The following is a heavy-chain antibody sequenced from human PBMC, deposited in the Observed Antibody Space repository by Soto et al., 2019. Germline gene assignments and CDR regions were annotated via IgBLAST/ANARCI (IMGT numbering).Heavy chain of an antibody. V-gene: IGHV1-69*01. CDR1: GGTFSSYS. Sequence: QVQLVQAGADVKKPGSSVKVSCKASGGTFSSYSINWVRQAPGQGLEWMGEIIPIFGTANYAQKFQGRVTITPDESTSTASMELSSMRSEDTAVFYCASDGGRHSGGIDYWGQGTLVTISS. J-gene: IGHJ4*02. CDR3: ASDGGRHSGGIDY. CDR2: IIPIFGTA. D-gene: IGHD1-26*01.